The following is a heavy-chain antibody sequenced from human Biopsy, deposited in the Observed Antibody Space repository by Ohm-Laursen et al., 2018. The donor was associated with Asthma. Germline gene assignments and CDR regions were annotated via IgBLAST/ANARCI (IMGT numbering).Heavy chain of an antibody. CDR3: AGFCSGGNCPDH. D-gene: IGHD2-15*01. Sequence: PSQTLSLTCTVSGVSINSYHWTWVRQPPGKGLERIGNIHYGGSTHSSPSLKRRLTLSLDTAKSQISLRLSSVIAADTAVYYCAGFCSGGNCPDHWGQGTLVTVSS. V-gene: IGHV4-59*01. CDR1: GVSINSYH. CDR2: IHYGGST. J-gene: IGHJ4*02.